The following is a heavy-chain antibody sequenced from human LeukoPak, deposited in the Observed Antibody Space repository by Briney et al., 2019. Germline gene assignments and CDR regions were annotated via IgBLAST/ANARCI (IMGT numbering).Heavy chain of an antibody. CDR1: GFTFSSYS. Sequence: GGSLRLSCAASGFTFSSYSMNWVRQAPGKGLEWVSSISSSSSYIYYADSVKGRFTISRDNAKNSLYLQMNSLRAEDTAVYYCARGAGEYQLHNYYGMDVWGQGTTVTVSS. J-gene: IGHJ6*02. CDR2: ISSSSSYI. CDR3: ARGAGEYQLHNYYGMDV. D-gene: IGHD2-2*01. V-gene: IGHV3-21*01.